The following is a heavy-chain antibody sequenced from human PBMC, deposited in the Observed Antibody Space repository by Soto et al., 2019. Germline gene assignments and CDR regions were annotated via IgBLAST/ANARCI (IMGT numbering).Heavy chain of an antibody. CDR1: GDKVSHLHNFTSFW. CDR3: ARLGFNYDFLSGYYNVHHYYGIDV. J-gene: IGHJ6*02. D-gene: IGHD3-3*01. CDR2: IYPGDSDT. Sequence: GESLKNSRMGSGDKVSHLHNFTSFWIAWVRPKPGEGLEWMGIIYPGDSDTRYSPSFQGQVTISADKSINSVYLQWSSLKASDTATYYCARLGFNYDFLSGYYNVHHYYGIDVWGQGTTVTVSS. V-gene: IGHV5-51*01.